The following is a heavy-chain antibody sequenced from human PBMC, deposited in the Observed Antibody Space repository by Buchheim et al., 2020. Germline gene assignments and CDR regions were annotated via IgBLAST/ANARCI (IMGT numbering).Heavy chain of an antibody. J-gene: IGHJ4*02. CDR1: GFAFNTHA. V-gene: IGHV3-33*01. CDR3: ARDPPNSGWALDY. Sequence: QVEVVESGGGVVQPGRSLRLSCAASGFAFNTHAMHWVRQAPGKGLEWVAFIWYDGSEKHYIDSVKGRFSISRDNSKNTLYLEMNSLRGEDTAVYYCARDPPNSGWALDYWGQGTL. CDR2: IWYDGSEK. D-gene: IGHD6-19*01.